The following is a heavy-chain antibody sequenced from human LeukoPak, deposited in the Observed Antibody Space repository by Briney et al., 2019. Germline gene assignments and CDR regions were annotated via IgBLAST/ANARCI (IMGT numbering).Heavy chain of an antibody. CDR1: GGSFSGYY. CDR2: INHSGST. D-gene: IGHD3-10*01. V-gene: IGHV4-34*01. J-gene: IGHJ5*02. CDR3: ARVGMVRGVITNWFDP. Sequence: SETLPLTCAVYGGSFSGYYWSWIRQPPGKGLEWIGEINHSGSTNYNPSLKSRVTISVDTSKNQFSLKLSSVTAADTAVYYCARVGMVRGVITNWFDPWGQGTLVTVSS.